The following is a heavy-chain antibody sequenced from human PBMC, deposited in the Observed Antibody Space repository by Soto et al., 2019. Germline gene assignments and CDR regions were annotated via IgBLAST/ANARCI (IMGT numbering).Heavy chain of an antibody. CDR3: ARGQRFSDWFDP. CDR1: GGAISGYY. J-gene: IGHJ5*02. Sequence: SETLSLTCTVTGGAISGYYWTWIRQSDGEGLEWIGRIYSSGSTNYDPSLKSRVTISLDTSMNYFSLRLSSVTAADTAVYYCARGQRFSDWFDPWGQGTLVTVSS. D-gene: IGHD3-3*01. CDR2: IYSSGST. V-gene: IGHV4-4*07.